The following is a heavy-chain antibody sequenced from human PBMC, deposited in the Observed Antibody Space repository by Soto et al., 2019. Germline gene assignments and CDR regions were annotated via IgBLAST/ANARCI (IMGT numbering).Heavy chain of an antibody. Sequence: GASVKVSCKASGGTFSSYAISWVRQAPGQGLEWMGGIIPIFGTANYAQKFQGRVTITADESTSTAYMELSSLRSEDTAVYYCARVWGPDIAAAGKKKYYYYYYGMDVWGQGTTVTVSS. CDR2: IIPIFGTA. D-gene: IGHD6-13*01. CDR3: ARVWGPDIAAAGKKKYYYYYYGMDV. CDR1: GGTFSSYA. J-gene: IGHJ6*02. V-gene: IGHV1-69*13.